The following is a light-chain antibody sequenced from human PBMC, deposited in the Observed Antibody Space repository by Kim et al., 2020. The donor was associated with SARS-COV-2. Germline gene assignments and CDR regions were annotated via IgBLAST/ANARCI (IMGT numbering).Light chain of an antibody. CDR3: QQANSFPLT. V-gene: IGKV1-39*01. CDR1: QTIRTY. CDR2: AAS. J-gene: IGKJ4*01. Sequence: ASVGGRVTITCRASQTIRTYLKWYQQKPGKAPKLLIFAASSLQSGVPSRFSGSGSGTDFTLTISSLQPEDFATYYCQQANSFPLTFGGGTKVDIK.